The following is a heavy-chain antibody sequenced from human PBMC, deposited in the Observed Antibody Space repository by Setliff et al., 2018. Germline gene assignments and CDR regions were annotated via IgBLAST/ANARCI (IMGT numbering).Heavy chain of an antibody. Sequence: SVKVSCKASGYTFTSYGISWVRQAPGQGLEWMGGIIPIFGTTNYAHSFKGRVTFTADDSTSTAYMDLSRLTSEDTAVYYCARVLGVDFKYYYLDIWGKGTTVTVSS. D-gene: IGHD2-21*01. CDR3: ARVLGVDFKYYYLDI. V-gene: IGHV1-69*13. J-gene: IGHJ6*03. CDR1: GYTFTSYG. CDR2: IIPIFGTT.